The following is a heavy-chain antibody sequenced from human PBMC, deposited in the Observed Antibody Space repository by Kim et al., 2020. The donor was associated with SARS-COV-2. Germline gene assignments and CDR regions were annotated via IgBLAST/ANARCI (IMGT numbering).Heavy chain of an antibody. CDR2: INHSGST. CDR1: GGSFSGYY. D-gene: IGHD1-26*01. J-gene: IGHJ4*02. CDR3: ARARLASWALHKPYYFDY. V-gene: IGHV4-34*01. Sequence: SETLSLTCAVYGGSFSGYYWSWIRQPPGKGLEWIGEINHSGSTNYNPSLKSRVTISVDTSKNQFSLKLSSVTAADTAVYYCARARLASWALHKPYYFDYWGQGTLVTVSS.